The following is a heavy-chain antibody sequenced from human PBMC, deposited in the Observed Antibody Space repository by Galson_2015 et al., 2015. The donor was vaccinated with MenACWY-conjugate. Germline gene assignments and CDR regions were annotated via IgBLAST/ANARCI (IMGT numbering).Heavy chain of an antibody. CDR3: TTEIVVVVAATE. V-gene: IGHV3-15*01. Sequence: SLRLSCAASGFPSRNAGLSGVGQAPGKGLEWVGGIKSKTDGGTTDYAAPVKGRFTISRDDSKNTLYLQMNSLKTEDTAVYYCTTEIVVVVAATEWGQGTLVTVSS. D-gene: IGHD2-15*01. CDR2: IKSKTDGGTT. J-gene: IGHJ4*02. CDR1: GFPSRNAG.